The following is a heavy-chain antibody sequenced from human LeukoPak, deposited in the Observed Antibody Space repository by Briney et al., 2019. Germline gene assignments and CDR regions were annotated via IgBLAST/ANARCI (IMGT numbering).Heavy chain of an antibody. V-gene: IGHV1-69*04. CDR1: GGTFSSYA. Sequence: SVKISCKASGGTFSSYAISWVRQAPGQGLEWMGRIIPIHGIANYAQKFQGRVTITADKSTSTAYMELSSLRSEDTAVYYCARDDYYDSSGYQTDWGQGTLVTVSS. CDR2: IIPIHGIA. CDR3: ARDDYYDSSGYQTD. D-gene: IGHD3-22*01. J-gene: IGHJ4*02.